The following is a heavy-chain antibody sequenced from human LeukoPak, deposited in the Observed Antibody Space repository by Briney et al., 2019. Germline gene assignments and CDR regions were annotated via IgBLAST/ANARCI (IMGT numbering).Heavy chain of an antibody. D-gene: IGHD3-22*01. CDR3: ARGGGRPTYDSSGYYYPQLPTKYYFDY. V-gene: IGHV4-34*01. Sequence: PSETLSLTCAVYGGSFSGYYWSWIRQPPGKGLEWIGEINHSGSTNYNPSLKSRVTISVDTSKNQFSLRLSSVTAADTAVYYCARGGGRPTYDSSGYYYPQLPTKYYFDYWGQGTLVTVSS. CDR2: INHSGST. CDR1: GGSFSGYY. J-gene: IGHJ4*02.